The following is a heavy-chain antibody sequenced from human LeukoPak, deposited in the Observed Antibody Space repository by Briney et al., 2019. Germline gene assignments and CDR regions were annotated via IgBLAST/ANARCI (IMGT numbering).Heavy chain of an antibody. D-gene: IGHD5-12*01. CDR1: GGSISIGGYS. J-gene: IGHJ4*02. Sequence: SQTLSLTCAVSGGSISIGGYSWSWIWQPPGKGLEWIGYIYHSGSTYYNPSLKSRVTISVDRSKNQFSLKLSSVTAADTAVYYCARSRGYSGYAFFDYWGQGTLVTVSS. CDR2: IYHSGST. CDR3: ARSRGYSGYAFFDY. V-gene: IGHV4-30-2*01.